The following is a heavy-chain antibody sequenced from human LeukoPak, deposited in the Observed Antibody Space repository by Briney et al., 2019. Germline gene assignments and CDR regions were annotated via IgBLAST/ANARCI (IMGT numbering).Heavy chain of an antibody. V-gene: IGHV4-59*01. CDR3: ARSRYYDSSGYLDY. J-gene: IGHJ4*02. CDR1: GDSISSYY. D-gene: IGHD3-22*01. CDR2: MSYSGST. Sequence: SETLSLTCTVSGDSISSYYWNWIRQPPGKGLEWIGYMSYSGSTNYNPSLKSRVTISVDTSKNQFSLKLSSVTAADTAVYYCARSRYYDSSGYLDYWGQGTLVTVSS.